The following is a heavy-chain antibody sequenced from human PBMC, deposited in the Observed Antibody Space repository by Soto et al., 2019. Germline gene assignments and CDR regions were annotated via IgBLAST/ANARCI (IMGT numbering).Heavy chain of an antibody. D-gene: IGHD3-22*01. CDR1: GFTFSSSW. Sequence: PGGSLRLSCAASGFTFSSSWMHWVCQAPEKGQEWVADIKCDGSEKYYVDSVKGRLTISRDNAKNSLYLQVNSLRAEDMTVYYCVRAQKVVVVIYGYWGQGTLVTVSS. CDR3: VRAQKVVVVIYGY. CDR2: IKCDGSEK. J-gene: IGHJ4*02. V-gene: IGHV3-7*03.